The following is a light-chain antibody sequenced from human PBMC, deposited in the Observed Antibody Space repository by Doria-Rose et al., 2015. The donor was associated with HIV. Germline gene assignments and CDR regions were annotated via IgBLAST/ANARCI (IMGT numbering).Light chain of an antibody. J-gene: IGKJ1*01. Sequence: EIVLTQSPGTLSLSPGERATLSCRASQSFSSTYLAWYQQKPGQAPSLLIYDGSTMATGIPGRFSASGSGTDFTLTINRLEPEDFALYYCHQYGTSWTFGQGTKVEI. CDR3: HQYGTSWT. V-gene: IGKV3-20*01. CDR1: QSFSSTY. CDR2: DGS.